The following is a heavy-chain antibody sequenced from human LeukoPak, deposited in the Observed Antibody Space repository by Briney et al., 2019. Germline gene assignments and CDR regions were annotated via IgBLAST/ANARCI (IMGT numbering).Heavy chain of an antibody. J-gene: IGHJ4*02. CDR3: AKTVVTAIRGGFDY. Sequence: GGSLRLSCAASGFTFSSYAMSWVRQAPGKGLEWVSAISGSGGSTYYADSVKGRFTVSRDNTKNTLYVQMNSLRAEDTAVYYCAKTVVTAIRGGFDYWGRGTLVTVSS. D-gene: IGHD2-21*02. CDR2: ISGSGGST. V-gene: IGHV3-23*01. CDR1: GFTFSSYA.